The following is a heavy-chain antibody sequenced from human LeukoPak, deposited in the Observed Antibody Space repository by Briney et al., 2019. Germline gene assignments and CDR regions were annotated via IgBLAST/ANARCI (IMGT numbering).Heavy chain of an antibody. CDR1: GGSFSGYY. CDR3: ARGSLFVDY. Sequence: PSETLSLTCAVYGGSFSGYYWSWIRQPPGKGLEWIGEINHSGSTNYNPSLKSRVTISVDTSKNQFSLKLSSVTAADTAVYYCARGSLFVDYWGQGTLVTVSS. V-gene: IGHV4-34*01. D-gene: IGHD2-21*01. J-gene: IGHJ4*02. CDR2: INHSGST.